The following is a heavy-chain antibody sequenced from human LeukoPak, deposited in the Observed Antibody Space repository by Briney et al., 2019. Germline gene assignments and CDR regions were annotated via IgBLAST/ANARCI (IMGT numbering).Heavy chain of an antibody. D-gene: IGHD3-16*02. CDR3: TRDDGASSLLDF. J-gene: IGHJ4*02. Sequence: GGSLRLSCAASGFTFHDYAIYWVRQAPGKGLEWVSLISGNGHTISYADSVRGRFTISRDNAKNSVYLQMDSLTTEDTAVYYCTRDDGASSLLDFWGQGTLVTVSS. CDR1: GFTFHDYA. CDR2: ISGNGHTI. V-gene: IGHV3-43*02.